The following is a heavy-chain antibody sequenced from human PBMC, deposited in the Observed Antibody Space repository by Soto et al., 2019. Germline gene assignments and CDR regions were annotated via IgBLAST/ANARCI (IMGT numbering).Heavy chain of an antibody. V-gene: IGHV4-30-2*01. J-gene: IGHJ6*03. CDR1: YGSISSGAYY. Sequence: SETLSLTCTVSYGSISSGAYYWSWIRQHPGKGLEWSGYIYHSGSTYYNPSLKSRVTISVDRSKDQFSLKLSSVTAEDTAVYYCARVQQHMNYYYYYMDVWGKGTTVTVSS. CDR3: ARVQQHMNYYYYYMDV. D-gene: IGHD6-13*01. CDR2: IYHSGST.